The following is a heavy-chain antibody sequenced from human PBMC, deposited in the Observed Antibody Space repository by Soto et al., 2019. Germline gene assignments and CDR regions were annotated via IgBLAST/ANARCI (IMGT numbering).Heavy chain of an antibody. CDR3: AREGAAPYYYYGMDV. CDR1: GGSISSGGYF. J-gene: IGHJ6*02. D-gene: IGHD6-6*01. V-gene: IGHV4-31*03. Sequence: QVQLQESGPGLVKPSQTLSLTCTVSGGSISSGGYFWSWIRQHPGKGLEWIGFIYYSGSTYYNPSLRSRVTISVDTSKHHFSLELSSVTAADTAVYYCAREGAAPYYYYGMDVWGQGTTVTVSS. CDR2: IYYSGST.